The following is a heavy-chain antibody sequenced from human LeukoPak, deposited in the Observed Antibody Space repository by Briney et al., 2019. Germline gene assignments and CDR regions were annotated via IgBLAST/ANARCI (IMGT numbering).Heavy chain of an antibody. Sequence: ESLKISCKGSGYSFTSYWIGWVRQMPGKGLEGMVIIYPGDSDTRYSPSFQGQVTISADKSISTAYLQWSSLEASDTAMYYCARYMRGHGEMKGRYYFDYWGQGTLVTVSS. CDR1: GYSFTSYW. V-gene: IGHV5-51*01. J-gene: IGHJ4*02. CDR3: ARYMRGHGEMKGRYYFDY. D-gene: IGHD3-10*01. CDR2: IYPGDSDT.